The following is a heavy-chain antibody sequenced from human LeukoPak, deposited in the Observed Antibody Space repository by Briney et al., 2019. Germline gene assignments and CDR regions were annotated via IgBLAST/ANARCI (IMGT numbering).Heavy chain of an antibody. D-gene: IGHD1-20*01. Sequence: SETLSLTCTVSGGSISSSSYYWGWIRQPPGKGLEWIGSIYYSGSAYYNPSLKSRVTISVDTSKNQFSLKLSSVTAADTAVYYCARQLTGVFDYWGQGTLVTVSS. CDR3: ARQLTGVFDY. V-gene: IGHV4-39*01. CDR2: IYYSGSA. CDR1: GGSISSSSYY. J-gene: IGHJ4*02.